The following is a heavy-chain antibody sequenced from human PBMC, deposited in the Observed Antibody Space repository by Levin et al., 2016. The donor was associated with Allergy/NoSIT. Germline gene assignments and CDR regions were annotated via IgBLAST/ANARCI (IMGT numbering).Heavy chain of an antibody. V-gene: IGHV1-69*01. J-gene: IGHJ4*02. Sequence: WVRQAPGQGLEWMGGIIPIFGTPNYAQKFQGRVTITADESTSTAYMEMNSLRSEDTAMYYCVTEGYGGDNSRHYYSYWGQGALVTVSS. CDR2: IIPIFGTP. CDR3: VTEGYGGDNSRHYYSY. D-gene: IGHD5-12*01.